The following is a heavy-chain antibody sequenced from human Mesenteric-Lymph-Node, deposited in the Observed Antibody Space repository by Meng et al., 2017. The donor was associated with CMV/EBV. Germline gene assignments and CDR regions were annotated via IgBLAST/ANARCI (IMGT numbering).Heavy chain of an antibody. J-gene: IGHJ4*02. D-gene: IGHD3-9*01. CDR3: ARGSSYDILTGYFDY. CDR2: INHSGST. V-gene: IGHV4-34*01. Sequence: VPVHQGGAGILKPSETLSVTCAVYGGSFSCHYWNWIRQSPEKGLEWIGEINHSGSTTYNPSFTSRIIISVDTSTNQISLNMSSVTAADTAVYYCARGSSYDILTGYFDYWGQGALVTVSS. CDR1: GGSFSCHY.